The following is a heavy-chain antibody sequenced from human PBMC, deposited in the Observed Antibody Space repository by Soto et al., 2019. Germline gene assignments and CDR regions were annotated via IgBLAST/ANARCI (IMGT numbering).Heavy chain of an antibody. D-gene: IGHD2-2*02. J-gene: IGHJ6*02. Sequence: SVKVSCKASGGTFSSYAISWVRQAPGQGLEWMGGIIPIFGTANYAQKFQGRVTITADESTSTAYMELSSLRSEDTAVYYCARVVVVPAAISYSDYYYYYGMDVWGQGTTVTV. CDR3: ARVVVVPAAISYSDYYYYYGMDV. CDR1: GGTFSSYA. CDR2: IIPIFGTA. V-gene: IGHV1-69*13.